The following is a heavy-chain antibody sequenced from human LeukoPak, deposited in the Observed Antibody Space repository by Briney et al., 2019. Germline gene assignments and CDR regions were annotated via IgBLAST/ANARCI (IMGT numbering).Heavy chain of an antibody. CDR3: ARSVSSTSFYYYYYGMDV. CDR1: GDSISSLVL. D-gene: IGHD2-2*01. J-gene: IGHJ6*02. CDR2: MYLSGTT. Sequence: SGTLSLTCTVSGDSISSLVLWSWVRQPPGKGLEWIGEMYLSGTTHSNPSVKSRVTISIDKSKNQFSLKLSSVTAADTAVYYCARSVSSTSFYYYYYGMDVWGQGTTVTVSS. V-gene: IGHV4-4*02.